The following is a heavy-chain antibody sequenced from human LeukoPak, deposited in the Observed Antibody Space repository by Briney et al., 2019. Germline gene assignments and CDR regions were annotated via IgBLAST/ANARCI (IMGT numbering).Heavy chain of an antibody. V-gene: IGHV4-34*01. CDR1: GGSFSGYY. D-gene: IGHD5-12*01. J-gene: IGHJ4*02. CDR2: INHSGST. CDR3: ATEQKDSGYDPYSFDY. Sequence: SETLSLTCAVYGGSFSGYYWSWIRQPPGKGLEWVGEINHSGSTNYNPSLKSRGTISVDTSRNQFSLKLTSVTAADPAVYYCATEQKDSGYDPYSFDYWGQGTLVTVS.